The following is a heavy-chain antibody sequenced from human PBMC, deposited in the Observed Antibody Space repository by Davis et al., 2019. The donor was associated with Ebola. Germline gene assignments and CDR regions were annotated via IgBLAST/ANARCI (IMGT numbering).Heavy chain of an antibody. J-gene: IGHJ6*02. V-gene: IGHV1-18*01. Sequence: ASVKVSCKASGYTLSTYALSWVRQAPGQGLEWMGWISAYNGNTNYAQKLQGRVTMTTDTSTSTAYMELRSLRSDDTAVYYCASRASGWYGWEMDVWGQGTTVTVSS. D-gene: IGHD6-19*01. CDR1: GYTLSTYA. CDR2: ISAYNGNT. CDR3: ASRASGWYGWEMDV.